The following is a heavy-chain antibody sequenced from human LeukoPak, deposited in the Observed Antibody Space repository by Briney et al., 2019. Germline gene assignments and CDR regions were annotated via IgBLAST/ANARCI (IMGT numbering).Heavy chain of an antibody. CDR1: GFTFSSYS. CDR3: AGGGVGYDYVWGSYRGAFDI. D-gene: IGHD3-16*02. CDR2: ISSSSSTI. V-gene: IGHV3-48*01. J-gene: IGHJ3*02. Sequence: GGSLRLSCAASGFTFSSYSMNWVRQAPGKGLEWVSYISSSSSTIYYADSVKGRFTISRDNAKNSLYLQMNSLRGEDKAVFYCAGGGVGYDYVWGSYRGAFDIWGQGTMVTVSS.